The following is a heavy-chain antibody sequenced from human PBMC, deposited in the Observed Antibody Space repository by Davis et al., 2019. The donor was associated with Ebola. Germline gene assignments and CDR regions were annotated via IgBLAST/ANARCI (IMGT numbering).Heavy chain of an antibody. CDR1: GFTFDDYG. V-gene: IGHV3-20*04. CDR2: INWNGGST. CDR3: ARLLSSWYLGGMDV. J-gene: IGHJ6*02. Sequence: GESLKISCAASGFTFDDYGMSWVRQAPGKGLEWVSGINWNGGSTGYADSVKGRFTISRDNAKNSLYLQMNSLRAEDTALYYCARLLSSWYLGGMDVWGQGTTVTVSS. D-gene: IGHD6-13*01.